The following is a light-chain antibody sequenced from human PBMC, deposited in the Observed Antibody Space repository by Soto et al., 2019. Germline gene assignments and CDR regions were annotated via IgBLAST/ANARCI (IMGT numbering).Light chain of an antibody. CDR3: ATWDDSVFV. V-gene: IGLV1-44*01. J-gene: IGLJ1*01. CDR2: TND. CDR1: TSNIGTNT. Sequence: QSVLTQPPSASGTPGQTITISCSGSTSNIGTNTVDWFQHLPGSAPKLLIYTNDQRPSGVPDRFSGSRSGTSASLAISGLQSEDEADYYCATWDDSVFVFGPGTK.